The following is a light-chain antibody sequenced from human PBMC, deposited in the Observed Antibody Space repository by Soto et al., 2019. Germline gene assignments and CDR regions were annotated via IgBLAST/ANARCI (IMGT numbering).Light chain of an antibody. CDR1: SSNIGSNT. J-gene: IGLJ1*01. CDR2: SNN. V-gene: IGLV1-44*01. CDR3: AAWDASLNGYV. Sequence: QSVLTQPPSASGTPGQRVTISCSGSSSNIGSNTVNWYQQLPGTAPKLLIYSNNQRPSGVPHRFSGSKSGTSASLAISGLQSEDEADYYCAAWDASLNGYVFGTGTKVTV.